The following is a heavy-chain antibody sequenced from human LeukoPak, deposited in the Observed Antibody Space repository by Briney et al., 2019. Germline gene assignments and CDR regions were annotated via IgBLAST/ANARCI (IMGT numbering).Heavy chain of an antibody. CDR2: INPNSGGT. CDR3: AREMIGGDCCKFDY. D-gene: IGHD2-21*01. CDR1: GYTLTGYY. Sequence: ASVKVSCKASGYTLTGYYMHWVRQAPGQGLEWMGRINPNSGGTNYAQKFQGRVTMTRDTSISTAYMELSRLRSDDTAVYYCAREMIGGDCCKFDYWGQGTLVTVSS. V-gene: IGHV1-2*06. J-gene: IGHJ4*02.